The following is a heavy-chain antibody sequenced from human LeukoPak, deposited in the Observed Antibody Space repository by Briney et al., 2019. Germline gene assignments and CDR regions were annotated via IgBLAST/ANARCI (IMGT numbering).Heavy chain of an antibody. D-gene: IGHD6-13*01. V-gene: IGHV3-48*01. Sequence: GGSLRLSRAASGFTFSGSAMHWVRQASGKGLEWVSYISRSSSTIYYADSVKGRFTISRENAKNSLYLQINSLRAEDTAVYYCAKDPYSSSCFDYWGQGTLVTVSS. CDR3: AKDPYSSSCFDY. CDR2: ISRSSSTI. CDR1: GFTFSGSA. J-gene: IGHJ4*02.